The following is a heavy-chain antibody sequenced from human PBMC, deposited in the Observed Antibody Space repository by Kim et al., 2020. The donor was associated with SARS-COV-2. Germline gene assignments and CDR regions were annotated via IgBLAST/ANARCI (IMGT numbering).Heavy chain of an antibody. D-gene: IGHD5-12*01. CDR1: GFTFSSYG. CDR3: AKDSGYDLLLGFDY. CDR2: ISYDGSNK. J-gene: IGHJ4*02. Sequence: GGSLRLSCAASGFTFSSYGMHWVRQAPGKGLEWVAVISYDGSNKYYADSVKGRFTISRDNSKNTLYLQMNSLRAEDTAVYYCAKDSGYDLLLGFDYWGQGTLVTVSS. V-gene: IGHV3-30*18.